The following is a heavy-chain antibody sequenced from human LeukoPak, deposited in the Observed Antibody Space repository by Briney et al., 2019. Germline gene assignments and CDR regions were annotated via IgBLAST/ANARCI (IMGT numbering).Heavy chain of an antibody. CDR3: ARGRMVTPLRPYYYYYYYMDV. V-gene: IGHV4-34*01. Sequence: TSETLSLTCAVYGGSFSGYYWSWIRQPPGKGLEWIGEINHSGSTNYNPSLKSRVTISVDTSKNQFSLKLNSVTAADTAVYYCARGRMVTPLRPYYYYYYYMDVWGKGTTVTVSS. D-gene: IGHD5-18*01. CDR1: GGSFSGYY. J-gene: IGHJ6*03. CDR2: INHSGST.